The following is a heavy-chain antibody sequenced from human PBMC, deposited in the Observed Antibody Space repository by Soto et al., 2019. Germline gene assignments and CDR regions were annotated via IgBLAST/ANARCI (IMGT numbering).Heavy chain of an antibody. CDR2: IYYSGST. CDR1: GGSISSYY. J-gene: IGHJ4*02. CDR3: ARLDGYDHYFYY. Sequence: SETLSLTCTVSGGSISSYYWSWIRQPPGKGLEWIGYIYYSGSTNYNPSLKSRVTISVDTSKSQFSLRLSSVTAADTAVYFCARLDGYDHYFYYWGQGALVTVSS. V-gene: IGHV4-59*08. D-gene: IGHD5-12*01.